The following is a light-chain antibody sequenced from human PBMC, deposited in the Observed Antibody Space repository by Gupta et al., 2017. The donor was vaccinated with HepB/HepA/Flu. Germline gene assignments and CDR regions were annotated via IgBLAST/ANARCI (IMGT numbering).Light chain of an antibody. CDR2: DVS. CDR3: SSYTSSSTTVV. V-gene: IGLV2-14*03. Sequence: SALPQPASVSVSPRPSITISCTGTSSDVGGYNYVSWYQQHPGKAPKLMIYDVSNRPSGVSNRFSGSKSGNTASLTISGLQAEDEADYYCSSYTSSSTTVVFGGGTKLTVL. J-gene: IGLJ2*01. CDR1: SSDVGGYNY.